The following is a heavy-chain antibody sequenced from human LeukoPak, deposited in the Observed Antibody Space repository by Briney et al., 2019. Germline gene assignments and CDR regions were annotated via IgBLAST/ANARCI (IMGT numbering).Heavy chain of an antibody. V-gene: IGHV3-30*02. Sequence: GGSLRLSCTASGFTFSSYGMHWVRQAPGKGMEWVAFIRYDGSNKYYADSVKGRFTISRDNSKNTLYLQMNSLRAEDTAVYYCANDYSVVVPAARDLFDYWGQGSLVTVSS. CDR3: ANDYSVVVPAARDLFDY. J-gene: IGHJ4*02. CDR2: IRYDGSNK. CDR1: GFTFSSYG. D-gene: IGHD2-2*01.